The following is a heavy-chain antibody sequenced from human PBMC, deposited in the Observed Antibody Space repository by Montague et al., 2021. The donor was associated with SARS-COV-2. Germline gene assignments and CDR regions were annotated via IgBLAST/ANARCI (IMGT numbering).Heavy chain of an antibody. CDR2: ISTSGNT. V-gene: IGHV4-61*02. D-gene: IGHD2-21*01. J-gene: IGHJ6*02. Sequence: TLSLTCTVSGGSVNRGNYYWSWIRQPAGKRLEWMGRISTSGNTNYSPSLKSRLSILVDTSKNQFSLNLRSVTAADTAVYYCARDTEVEIRTYSYYKMDVWGLGTTVTVSS. CDR3: ARDTEVEIRTYSYYKMDV. CDR1: GGSVNRGNYY.